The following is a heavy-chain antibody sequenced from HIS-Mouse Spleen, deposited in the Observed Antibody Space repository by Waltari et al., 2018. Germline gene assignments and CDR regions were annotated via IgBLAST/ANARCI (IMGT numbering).Heavy chain of an antibody. D-gene: IGHD4-17*01. CDR1: GFTVRSNH. V-gene: IGHV3-53*01. Sequence: EVQRVESGGGLIQPGGSLRLSCAASGFTVRSNHLSWVRQAPGKGVGWVSVIYSGGSTYYADSVKGRFTISRDNSKNTLYLQMNSLRAEDTAVYYCARAPTSTVTFDYWGQGTLVTVSS. CDR2: IYSGGST. J-gene: IGHJ4*02. CDR3: ARAPTSTVTFDY.